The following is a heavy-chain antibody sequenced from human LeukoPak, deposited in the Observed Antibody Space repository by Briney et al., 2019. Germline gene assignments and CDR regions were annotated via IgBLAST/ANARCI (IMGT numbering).Heavy chain of an antibody. CDR3: ARRRVHARVAFDI. J-gene: IGHJ3*02. V-gene: IGHV4-59*12. Sequence: SETLSLTCTVSGGSISPYYWSWLRQPPGKGLEWIGYISYSGSTNYNPSLKTLRSRATFSVDTSKNQFSLKLSSVTAADTAVYYCARRRVHARVAFDIWGQGTMVTVSS. CDR1: GGSISPYY. D-gene: IGHD1-1*01. CDR2: ISYSGST.